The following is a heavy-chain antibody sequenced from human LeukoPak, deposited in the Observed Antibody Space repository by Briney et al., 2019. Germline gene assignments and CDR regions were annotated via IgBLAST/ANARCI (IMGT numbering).Heavy chain of an antibody. D-gene: IGHD3-10*01. J-gene: IGHJ4*02. V-gene: IGHV3-20*04. CDR1: GFNFDDYG. Sequence: GGSLRLSCAASGFNFDDYGMSWVRQAPGKGLEWVSGINWNAGSTGYAASVKGRFTIPRDSTKNSLYLQMNSLRAEDTALYYCGRGGSGSYGDYFASWGQGTLVTVSS. CDR3: GRGGSGSYGDYFAS. CDR2: INWNAGST.